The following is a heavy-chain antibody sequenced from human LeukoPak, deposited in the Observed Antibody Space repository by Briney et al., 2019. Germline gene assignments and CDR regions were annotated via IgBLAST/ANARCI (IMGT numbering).Heavy chain of an antibody. CDR2: MNPNSGNT. Sequence: ASVKLSCKASGYTFTSYDINWVRQATGQGLEWMGWMNPNSGNTGYAQKFQGRVTMTRNTSISTAYMELSSLRSEDTAVYYCARGYYDSSGYYQTFDPWGQGTLVTVSS. CDR3: ARGYYDSSGYYQTFDP. J-gene: IGHJ5*02. D-gene: IGHD3-22*01. CDR1: GYTFTSYD. V-gene: IGHV1-8*01.